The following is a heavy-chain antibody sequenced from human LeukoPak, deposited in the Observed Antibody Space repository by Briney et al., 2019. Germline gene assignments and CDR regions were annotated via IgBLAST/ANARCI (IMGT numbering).Heavy chain of an antibody. CDR3: ATNSFYYDTLTGYPA. J-gene: IGHJ5*02. CDR1: GFTFSSYA. V-gene: IGHV3-23*01. Sequence: GGSLRLSCAASGFTFSSYAMSWVRQAPGKGLEWVSFITAGGRSTDYAESVKGRFTISRDNSKNTLYLQMNSLSVEDTAVYYCATNSFYYDTLTGYPAWGQGTVVTVSS. D-gene: IGHD3-9*01. CDR2: ITAGGRST.